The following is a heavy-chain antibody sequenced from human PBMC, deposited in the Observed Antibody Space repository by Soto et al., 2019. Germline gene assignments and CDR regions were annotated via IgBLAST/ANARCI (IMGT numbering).Heavy chain of an antibody. CDR3: AKDRRAFTIFGVVIIPSLMDV. V-gene: IGHV3-9*01. CDR1: GFTFDDYA. D-gene: IGHD3-3*01. CDR2: ISWNSGSI. Sequence: PVGSLRLSCAASGFTFDDYAMHWVRQAPGKGLEWVSGISWNSGSIGYADSVKGRFTISRDNAKNSLYLQMNSLRAEDTALYYCAKDRRAFTIFGVVIIPSLMDVWGQGTTVTVSS. J-gene: IGHJ6*02.